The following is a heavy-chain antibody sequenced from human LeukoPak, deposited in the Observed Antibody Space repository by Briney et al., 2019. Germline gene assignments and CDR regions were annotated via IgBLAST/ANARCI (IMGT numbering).Heavy chain of an antibody. CDR3: ARVGITMVRGVSDY. CDR2: ISSSSSTI. CDR1: GFTFSGYS. J-gene: IGHJ4*02. V-gene: IGHV3-48*01. D-gene: IGHD3-10*01. Sequence: GGSLRLSCAASGFTFSGYSMNWVRQAPGKGLEWVSYISSSSSTIYYADSVKGRFTISRDNAKNSLYLQMNSLRAEDTAVYYCARVGITMVRGVSDYWGQGTLVTVSS.